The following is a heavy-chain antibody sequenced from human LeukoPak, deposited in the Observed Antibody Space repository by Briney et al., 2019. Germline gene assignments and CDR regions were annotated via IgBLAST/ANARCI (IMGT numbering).Heavy chain of an antibody. CDR2: ISSSSSYI. Sequence: GGSLRLSCAASGFTFSSYSMNWVRQAPGKGLEWVSSISSSSSYIYYADSVKGRFTISRDNAKNSLYLQMNSLRAEDTAVYYCAKDVATVLTLDAFDIWGQGTMVTVSS. CDR3: AKDVATVLTLDAFDI. CDR1: GFTFSSYS. J-gene: IGHJ3*02. D-gene: IGHD5-12*01. V-gene: IGHV3-21*04.